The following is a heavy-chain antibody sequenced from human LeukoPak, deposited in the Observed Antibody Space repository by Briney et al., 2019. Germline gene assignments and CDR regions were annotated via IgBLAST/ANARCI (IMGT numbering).Heavy chain of an antibody. J-gene: IGHJ4*02. CDR2: ISSSGGST. Sequence: PGGSLRLSCSASGFTFSRYAMHWVRQAPGKGLEYVSAISSSGGSTYYADSVKGRFTISRDNSKDTLYLQMSSLRAEDTTVYYCVKDLFTDIVVVVAATGFDYWGQGTLVTVSS. CDR1: GFTFSRYA. D-gene: IGHD2-15*01. V-gene: IGHV3-64D*06. CDR3: VKDLFTDIVVVVAATGFDY.